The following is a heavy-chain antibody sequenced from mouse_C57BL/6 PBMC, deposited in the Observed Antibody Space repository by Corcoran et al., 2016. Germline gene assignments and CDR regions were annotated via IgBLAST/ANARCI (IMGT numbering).Heavy chain of an antibody. J-gene: IGHJ4*01. Sequence: QVQLQQSGAELARPGASVKLSCKASGYTFTSYGISWVKQRTGQGLEWIGEINPRSGNTYYNEKFKGKATLTADKSSSTAYMELRSLTSEDSAVYFCARSPDYYGSSGYAMDYWGQGTSVTVSS. CDR1: GYTFTSYG. CDR2: INPRSGNT. CDR3: ARSPDYYGSSGYAMDY. V-gene: IGHV1-81*01. D-gene: IGHD1-1*01.